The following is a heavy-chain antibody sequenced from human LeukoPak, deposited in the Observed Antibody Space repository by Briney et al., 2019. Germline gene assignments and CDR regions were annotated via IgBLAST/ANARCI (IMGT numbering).Heavy chain of an antibody. J-gene: IGHJ4*02. D-gene: IGHD5-12*01. CDR3: AKARASGYDYFFDY. CDR2: ITGDGGTT. CDR1: GFTFDDYA. Sequence: PGRSLRLSCAASGFTFDDYAIHWVRQAPGKGLEWVSLITGDGGTTFYADSVKGRFTISRDNSKNSLYLQMSSLRTEDTALYYCAKARASGYDYFFDYGGQGTLVTVSS. V-gene: IGHV3-43*02.